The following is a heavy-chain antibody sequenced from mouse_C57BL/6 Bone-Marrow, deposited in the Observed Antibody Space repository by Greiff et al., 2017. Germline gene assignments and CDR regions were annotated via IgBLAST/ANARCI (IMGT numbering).Heavy chain of an antibody. V-gene: IGHV5-17*01. CDR3: ARGYFDV. CDR1: GFTFSDYG. Sequence: EVKLMESGGGLVKPGGSLKLSCAASGFTFSDYGMHWVRQAPEKGLVWVAYISSGSSTIYYADTVKGRFTISRDNAKNTLFLQMTSLRSEDTAMYYCARGYFDVWGTGTTVTVSS. J-gene: IGHJ1*03. CDR2: ISSGSSTI.